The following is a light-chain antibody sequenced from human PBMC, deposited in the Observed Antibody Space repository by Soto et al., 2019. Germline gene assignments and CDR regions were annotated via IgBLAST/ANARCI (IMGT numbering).Light chain of an antibody. Sequence: DILMTQTPLSLSVTPGQAASISCKSGQTLLHSNGKTFLHWYLQKPGQPPQLLIYEVSNRVSGVPDRFSGSGSGTDFTLKISRVEADDVGIYYCMQSLQLPLTFGGGTKVEFK. V-gene: IGKV2D-29*01. CDR3: MQSLQLPLT. J-gene: IGKJ4*01. CDR2: EVS. CDR1: QTLLHSNGKTF.